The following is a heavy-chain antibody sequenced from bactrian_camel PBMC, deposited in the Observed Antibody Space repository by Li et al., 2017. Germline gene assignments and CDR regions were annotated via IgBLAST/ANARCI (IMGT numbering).Heavy chain of an antibody. Sequence: HVQLVESGGGSVTTGGSLKLSCAVSGDPIFMTYMGWFRQAPGKEREGVAAINFGGDLTYYADSVKGRFTISRDDAKNTLYLQLNSLKTEDTAMYYCAYHASYGFAYWGQATQVTVS. D-gene: IGHD5*01. CDR3: AYHASYGFAY. CDR2: INFGGDLT. J-gene: IGHJ6*01. V-gene: IGHV3S54*01. CDR1: GDPIFMTY.